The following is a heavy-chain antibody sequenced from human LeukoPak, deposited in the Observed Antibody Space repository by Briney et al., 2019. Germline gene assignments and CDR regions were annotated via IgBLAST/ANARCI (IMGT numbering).Heavy chain of an antibody. V-gene: IGHV1-69*13. CDR3: ASPNVVELRYYYYGMDV. D-gene: IGHD1-7*01. CDR2: IIPIFGTA. Sequence: ASVKVSCKASGGTFSSYAINWVRQAPGQGLEWMGGIIPIFGTANYAQKFQGRVTITADESTSTAYMELSSLRSEDTAVYYCASPNVVELRYYYYGMDVWGQGTTVTVSS. CDR1: GGTFSSYA. J-gene: IGHJ6*02.